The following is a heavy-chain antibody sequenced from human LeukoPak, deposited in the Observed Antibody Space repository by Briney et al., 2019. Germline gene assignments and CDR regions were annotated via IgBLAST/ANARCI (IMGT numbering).Heavy chain of an antibody. CDR2: IYYSGST. V-gene: IGHV4-59*01. CDR1: GGSISSYY. Sequence: PSETLSLTCTVSGGSISSYYWSWIRQPPGKGLEWIGYIYYSGSTNYNPSLKSRVTISVDTSKNQFSLKLSSVTAADTAEYYCARGLTLAVAGFDPWGQGTLVTVSS. J-gene: IGHJ5*02. CDR3: ARGLTLAVAGFDP. D-gene: IGHD6-19*01.